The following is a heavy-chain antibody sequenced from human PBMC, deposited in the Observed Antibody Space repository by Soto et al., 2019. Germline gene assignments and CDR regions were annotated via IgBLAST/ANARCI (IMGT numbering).Heavy chain of an antibody. CDR1: GFTFSSYG. CDR3: ARVSVLGTAELGFDH. D-gene: IGHD3-16*01. V-gene: IGHV3-33*01. J-gene: IGHJ4*02. Sequence: QVQLVESGGGVVQPGSSLRLSCAASGFTFSSYGIHWVRQAPGNGLEWVAAIWDDGGNKYYTDSVKGRFTISRDNSKNTVYLQMNNLRAEDTAVYYCARVSVLGTAELGFDHWGQGTLVIVSS. CDR2: IWDDGGNK.